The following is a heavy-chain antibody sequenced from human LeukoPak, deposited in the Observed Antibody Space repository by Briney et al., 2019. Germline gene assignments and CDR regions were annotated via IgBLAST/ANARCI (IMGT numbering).Heavy chain of an antibody. J-gene: IGHJ4*02. CDR1: GGSISSSSYY. CDR3: ARLGPGEIDYFDY. V-gene: IGHV4-39*07. Sequence: PSETLSLTCTVSGGSISSSSYYWGWIRQPPGKGLEWIGSIYYSGSTYHNPSLKSRVTISVDTSKNQFSLKLSSVAAADTAVYYCARLGPGEIDYFDYWGQGTLVTVSS. CDR2: IYYSGST. D-gene: IGHD7-27*01.